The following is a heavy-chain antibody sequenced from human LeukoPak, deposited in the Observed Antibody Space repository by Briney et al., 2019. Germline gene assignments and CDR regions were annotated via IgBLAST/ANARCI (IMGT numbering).Heavy chain of an antibody. CDR2: INSDGSSI. CDR1: GFTLSSYW. CDR3: ARQTGSGLFILP. J-gene: IGHJ4*02. D-gene: IGHD3/OR15-3a*01. Sequence: GGSLRLSCAASGFTLSSYWMHWVRQAPGKGLVWVSRINSDGSSITYADSVKGRFTISRDNAKNTVYLQMNNLRAEDTAVYYCARQTGSGLFILPGGQGTLVTVSS. V-gene: IGHV3-74*03.